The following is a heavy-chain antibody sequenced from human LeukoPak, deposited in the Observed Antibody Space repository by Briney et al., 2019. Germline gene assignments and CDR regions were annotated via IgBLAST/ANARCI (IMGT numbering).Heavy chain of an antibody. J-gene: IGHJ4*02. CDR1: GYTFTSYA. Sequence: GASVKGSCKASGYTFTSYAMHWVRQAPGQRLEWMGWINAGNGNTKYSQKFQGRVTITRDTSASTAYMELSSLRSEDTAVYYCARRPLLRFGESPRYFDYWGQGTLVTVSS. V-gene: IGHV1-3*01. CDR2: INAGNGNT. D-gene: IGHD3-10*01. CDR3: ARRPLLRFGESPRYFDY.